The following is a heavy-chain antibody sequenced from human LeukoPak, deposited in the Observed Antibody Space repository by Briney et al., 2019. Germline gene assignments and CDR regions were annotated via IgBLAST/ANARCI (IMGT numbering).Heavy chain of an antibody. CDR3: ARESEDRYCSSTSCYGGEAFDI. CDR1: GFTFSSYS. J-gene: IGHJ3*02. V-gene: IGHV3-48*02. Sequence: GGSLRLSCAASGFTFSSYSMNWVRQAPGKGLEWVSYMSSNSSTIYYADSVKGRFTISRDNAKNSLYLQMNSLRDEDTAVYYCARESEDRYCSSTSCYGGEAFDIWGQGTMVTVSS. CDR2: MSSNSSTI. D-gene: IGHD2-2*01.